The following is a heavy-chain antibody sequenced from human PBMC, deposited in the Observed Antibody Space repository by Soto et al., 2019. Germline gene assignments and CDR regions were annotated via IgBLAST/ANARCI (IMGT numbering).Heavy chain of an antibody. Sequence: QVQLVQSGAEVKKPGSSVKVSCKASGGTFSSYAISWVRQAPGQGLEWMGGIIPIFGTANYAQKFQGRVTITADKSTSTAYMELSSLRSEDTVVYYCARESYGSGSYYLDGMDVWGQGTTVTVSS. CDR2: IIPIFGTA. V-gene: IGHV1-69*06. CDR3: ARESYGSGSYYLDGMDV. D-gene: IGHD3-10*01. J-gene: IGHJ6*02. CDR1: GGTFSSYA.